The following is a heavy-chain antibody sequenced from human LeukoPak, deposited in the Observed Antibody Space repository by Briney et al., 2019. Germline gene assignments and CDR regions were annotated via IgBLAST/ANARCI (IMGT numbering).Heavy chain of an antibody. V-gene: IGHV3-20*04. CDR1: GFTFDDYG. CDR3: ARSPYSSSSSV. D-gene: IGHD6-6*01. Sequence: GGSLRLSCAASGFTFDDYGMSWVRQAPGKGLVWVSRIHSDGSSTTSADSVKGRFTISRDNAKNSLYLQINSLRAEDTAVYYCARSPYSSSSSVWGQGTMVTVSS. J-gene: IGHJ3*01. CDR2: IHSDGSST.